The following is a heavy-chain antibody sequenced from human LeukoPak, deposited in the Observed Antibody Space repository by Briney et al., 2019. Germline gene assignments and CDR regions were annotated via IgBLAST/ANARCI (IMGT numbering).Heavy chain of an antibody. CDR1: GFTFSSYG. CDR3: AKGSGGNSLLFDY. D-gene: IGHD4-23*01. CDR2: IRYDGSNK. Sequence: SGGSLRLSCAASGFTFSSYGMHWVRQAPGKGLEWVAFIRYDGSNKYYADSVKGRFTISRDNSKNTLYLQMNSLRAEDTAVYYCAKGSGGNSLLFDYWGQGTLVTVSS. V-gene: IGHV3-30*02. J-gene: IGHJ4*02.